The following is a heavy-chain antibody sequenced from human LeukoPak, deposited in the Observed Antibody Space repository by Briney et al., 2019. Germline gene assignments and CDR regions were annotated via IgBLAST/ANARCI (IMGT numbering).Heavy chain of an antibody. V-gene: IGHV3-23*01. CDR3: AKAADDFDI. Sequence: PSETLSLTCAVSGGSVTSSTHYWGWIRQPPGKGLEWVSAISGSGGSTYYADSVKGRFTISRDNSKNTLYLQMSSLRSEDTAVYYCAKAADDFDIWGQGTMVTVSS. CDR2: ISGSGGST. J-gene: IGHJ3*02. CDR1: GGSVTSSTHY.